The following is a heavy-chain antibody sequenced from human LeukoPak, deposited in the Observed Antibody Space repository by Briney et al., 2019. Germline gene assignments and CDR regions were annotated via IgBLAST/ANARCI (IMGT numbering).Heavy chain of an antibody. V-gene: IGHV4-28*05. CDR3: ASFKRTGYYYDSSGYSIDY. CDR2: IYYSGSI. J-gene: IGHJ4*02. Sequence: PSDTLSLTCAVSGYSISSSNYWAWIRQPPGKGLEWIGHIYYSGSIYYNPSLKSRVTMSVDTSKNQFSLKLSSVTAADTAVYYCASFKRTGYYYDSSGYSIDYWGQGTLVTVSS. CDR1: GYSISSSNY. D-gene: IGHD3-22*01.